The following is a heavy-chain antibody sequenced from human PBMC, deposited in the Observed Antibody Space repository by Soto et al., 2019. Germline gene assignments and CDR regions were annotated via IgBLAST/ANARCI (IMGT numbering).Heavy chain of an antibody. J-gene: IGHJ3*02. Sequence: QVQLQESGPGLVKPSQTLSLTCTVSGGSISSGGYYWSWIRQHPGKGLEWIGYIYYSGSTYYNPYLKSRVTISVDTSKNKFSLKLSSVTAADTAVYYCARLVVIRGQRAFDIWGQGTMVTVSS. V-gene: IGHV4-31*03. D-gene: IGHD3-22*01. CDR3: ARLVVIRGQRAFDI. CDR1: GGSISSGGYY. CDR2: IYYSGST.